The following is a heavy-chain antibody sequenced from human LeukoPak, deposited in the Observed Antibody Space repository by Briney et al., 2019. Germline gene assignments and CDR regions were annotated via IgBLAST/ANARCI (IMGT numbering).Heavy chain of an antibody. CDR1: GYTFTGYY. V-gene: IGHV1-2*02. D-gene: IGHD6-19*01. CDR3: ARDFGSGWDLFDY. Sequence: VASVEVSCKASGYTFTGYYMHWVRQAPGQGLEWMGWINPNSGGTNYAQKFQGRVTMTRDTSISTAYMELSRLRSDDTAVYCCARDFGSGWDLFDYWGQGTLVTVSS. J-gene: IGHJ4*02. CDR2: INPNSGGT.